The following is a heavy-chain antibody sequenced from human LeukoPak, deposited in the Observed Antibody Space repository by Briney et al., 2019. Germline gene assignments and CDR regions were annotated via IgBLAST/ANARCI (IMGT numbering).Heavy chain of an antibody. CDR3: ARVRPRSIAVAARNAFDI. V-gene: IGHV4-34*01. CDR2: VNHSGST. J-gene: IGHJ3*02. D-gene: IGHD6-19*01. Sequence: PSETLSLTCAVYGGSFSGYYWSWIRQPPGKGLEWIGEVNHSGSTTYNPSLKSRVTISGDTSKNQFSLKLSSVTAADTAVYYCARVRPRSIAVAARNAFDIWGQGTMATVSS. CDR1: GGSFSGYY.